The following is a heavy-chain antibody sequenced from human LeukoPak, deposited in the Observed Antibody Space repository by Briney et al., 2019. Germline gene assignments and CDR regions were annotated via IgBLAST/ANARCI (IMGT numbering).Heavy chain of an antibody. CDR1: GFTFSDYY. CDR2: ISSSGSTI. V-gene: IGHV3-11*04. D-gene: IGHD6-13*01. CDR3: ARDGTDHYYYGMDV. Sequence: GGSLRLSCAASGFTFSDYYMSWVRQAPGKGLEWVSYISSSGSTIYYADSVKGRFTISRDNAKNSLYLQMNSLRAEDTAVYYCARDGTDHYYYGMDVWGQGTTVTVSS. J-gene: IGHJ6*02.